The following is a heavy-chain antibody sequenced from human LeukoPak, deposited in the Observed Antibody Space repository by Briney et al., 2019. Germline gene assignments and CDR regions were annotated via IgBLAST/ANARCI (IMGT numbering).Heavy chain of an antibody. V-gene: IGHV4-34*01. CDR2: INHSGST. Sequence: SEILSLTCAVYGGSFSGYYWSWIRQPPGKGLEWIGEINHSGSTNYNPSLKSRVTISVDTSKNQFSLKLSSVTAADTAVYYCAREGRGSIRYWGQGTLVTVSS. CDR1: GGSFSGYY. CDR3: AREGRGSIRY. J-gene: IGHJ4*02. D-gene: IGHD2-2*02.